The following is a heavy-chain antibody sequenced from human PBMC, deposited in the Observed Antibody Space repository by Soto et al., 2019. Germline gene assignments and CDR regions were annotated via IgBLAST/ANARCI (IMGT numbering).Heavy chain of an antibody. Sequence: PSETLSLTCAVYGGSLSGNYWGWIRQPPGKGLEWIGETHHSGSTAYNPSLKSRVTISVDTSRNQFSLKLSSVTAADTAVYYCERVCWFANPYSYGMDVLGYGPMVRVSS. CDR1: GGSLSGNY. D-gene: IGHD3-10*01. CDR3: ERVCWFANPYSYGMDV. CDR2: THHSGST. V-gene: IGHV4-34*01. J-gene: IGHJ6*04.